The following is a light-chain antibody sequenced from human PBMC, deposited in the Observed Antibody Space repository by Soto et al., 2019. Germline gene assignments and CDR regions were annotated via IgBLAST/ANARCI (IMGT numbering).Light chain of an antibody. CDR2: DSS. V-gene: IGLV7-46*01. Sequence: QAVVTQEPSLTVSPGGTVTLTCGSSTGAVTSGHSPFWFQQKPGQAPRTLISDSSNRLSWTPTRFSGSLLGGKAALTLSGAHPEDEADYYCLLSYTAAYWVFGGGTKLTVL. J-gene: IGLJ3*02. CDR3: LLSYTAAYWV. CDR1: TGAVTSGHS.